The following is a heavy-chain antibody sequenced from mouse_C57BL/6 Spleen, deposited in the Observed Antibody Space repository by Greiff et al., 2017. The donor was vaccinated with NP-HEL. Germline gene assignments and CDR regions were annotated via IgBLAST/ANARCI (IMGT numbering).Heavy chain of an antibody. D-gene: IGHD2-3*01. CDR3: ARSWLLRYFDV. Sequence: VQLQQSGAELVKPGASVKLSCTASGFNINDYYMHWVKQRPEQGLEWIGRIDPEDGETKYASKFQGQATITADTSSNTAYLQLSSLPSDDTAVYYCARSWLLRYFDVWGTGTTVTVSS. J-gene: IGHJ1*03. V-gene: IGHV14-2*01. CDR1: GFNINDYY. CDR2: IDPEDGET.